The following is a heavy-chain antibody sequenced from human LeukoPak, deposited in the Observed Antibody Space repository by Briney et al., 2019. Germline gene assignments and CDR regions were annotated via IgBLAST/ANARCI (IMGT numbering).Heavy chain of an antibody. V-gene: IGHV3-74*01. CDR3: AKRPRGNYLDPFDY. J-gene: IGHJ4*02. D-gene: IGHD3-10*01. CDR1: GFTFSIYW. Sequence: GGSLRLSCAASGFTFSIYWMHWVRQAPGKGLVWVSRIKGDGSITHYADSVKGRFTISRDNSKNRLYLQMNSLRAEDTAVYYCAKRPRGNYLDPFDYWGQGTLVTVSS. CDR2: IKGDGSIT.